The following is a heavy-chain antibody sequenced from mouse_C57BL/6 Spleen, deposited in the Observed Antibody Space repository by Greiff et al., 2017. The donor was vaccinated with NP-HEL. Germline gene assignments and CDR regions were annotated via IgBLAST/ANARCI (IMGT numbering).Heavy chain of an antibody. CDR2: IDPEDGDT. V-gene: IGHV14-1*01. D-gene: IGHD1-1*01. J-gene: IGHJ3*01. CDR3: TLYYGSSYYFAY. Sequence: VQLQQSGAELVRPGASVKLSCTASGFNIKDYYMHWVKQRPEQGLEWIGRIDPEDGDTEYAPKFQGKATMTADTSSNTAYLQLSSLTSEDTAVYYCTLYYGSSYYFAYWGQGTLVTVSA. CDR1: GFNIKDYY.